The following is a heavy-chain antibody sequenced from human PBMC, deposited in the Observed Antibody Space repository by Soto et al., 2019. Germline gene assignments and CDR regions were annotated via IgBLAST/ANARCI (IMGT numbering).Heavy chain of an antibody. CDR3: ARVGLFGGGFSY. V-gene: IGHV3-21*01. J-gene: IGHJ4*02. Sequence: GGSLRLSCAASGFTFSSYSMNWVRQAPGKGLEWVSSISSSSSYIYYADSVKGRFTISRDNAKNSLYLQMNSLRAEDTAVYYCARVGLFGGGFSYWGQGTLVTVSS. CDR2: ISSSSSYI. CDR1: GFTFSSYS. D-gene: IGHD3-16*01.